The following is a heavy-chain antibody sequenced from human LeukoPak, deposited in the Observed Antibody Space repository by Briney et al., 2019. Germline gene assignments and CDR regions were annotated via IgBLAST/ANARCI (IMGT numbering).Heavy chain of an antibody. Sequence: GGSLRLSCAASGFTFSIYAMSWVRQAPGKGLEWVSAIGDTTYYADSVEGRFTISRDNSKNTLYLQMNSLRTEDTAVYYCTRHSDPCCSRANCYVDHFYGLDVWGQGTRVTVSS. CDR3: TRHSDPCCSRANCYVDHFYGLDV. D-gene: IGHD2-2*01. CDR2: IGDTT. CDR1: GFTFSIYA. J-gene: IGHJ6*02. V-gene: IGHV3-23*01.